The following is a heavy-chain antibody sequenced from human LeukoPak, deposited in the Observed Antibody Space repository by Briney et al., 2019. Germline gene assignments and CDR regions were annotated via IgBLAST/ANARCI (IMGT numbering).Heavy chain of an antibody. D-gene: IGHD3-9*01. CDR3: ARSLTDYEPLCAY. Sequence: GGSLRLSCAGSGFTFTTYSLTWVRQVPGKGLEWVSYITPTGNTFYYADSVKGRFTISRDNAKSSLFLQMNSLRVEDTAVYYCARSLTDYEPLCAYWRQGAQVTVSS. J-gene: IGHJ4*02. CDR1: GFTFTTYS. CDR2: ITPTGNTF. V-gene: IGHV3-48*01.